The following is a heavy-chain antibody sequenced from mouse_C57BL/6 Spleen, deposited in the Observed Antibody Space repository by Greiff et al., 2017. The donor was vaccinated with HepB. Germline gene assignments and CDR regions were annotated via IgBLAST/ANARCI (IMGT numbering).Heavy chain of an antibody. Sequence: VQLQQSGAELVMPGASVKLSCKASGYTFTSYWMHWVKQRPGQGLEWIGEIDPSDSYTNYNQKFKGKSTLTVDKSSSTAYMQLSSLTSEDSAVYYCARWDYGSSRYFDVWGTGTTVTVSS. D-gene: IGHD1-1*01. V-gene: IGHV1-69*01. CDR2: IDPSDSYT. J-gene: IGHJ1*03. CDR3: ARWDYGSSRYFDV. CDR1: GYTFTSYW.